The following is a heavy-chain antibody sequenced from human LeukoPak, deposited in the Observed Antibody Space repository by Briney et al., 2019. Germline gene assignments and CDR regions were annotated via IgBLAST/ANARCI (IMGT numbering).Heavy chain of an antibody. CDR1: GFIFSTYW. CDR2: IKEDGSEK. V-gene: IGHV3-7*03. Sequence: HPGGSLRLSCVASGFIFSTYWMSWVRQAPGKGLEWVAKIKEDGSEKYCVDSVKGRFSISRDNAKNSLYLQMNSLRAEDTALYHCARNNGMDVWGQGTTVIVSS. CDR3: ARNNGMDV. J-gene: IGHJ6*02.